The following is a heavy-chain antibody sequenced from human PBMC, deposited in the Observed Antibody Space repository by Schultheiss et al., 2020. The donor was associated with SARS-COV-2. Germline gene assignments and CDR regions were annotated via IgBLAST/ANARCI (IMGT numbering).Heavy chain of an antibody. V-gene: IGHV3-33*01. J-gene: IGHJ6*03. D-gene: IGHD6-13*01. Sequence: GGSLRLSCAASGFTFSSYGMHWVRQAPGKGLEWVAVIWYDGSNKYYADSVKGRFTISRDNAKNSLYLQMNSLRAEDTAVYYCARAKRSSWYEGNYYYMDVWGKGTTVTVSS. CDR3: ARAKRSSWYEGNYYYMDV. CDR2: IWYDGSNK. CDR1: GFTFSSYG.